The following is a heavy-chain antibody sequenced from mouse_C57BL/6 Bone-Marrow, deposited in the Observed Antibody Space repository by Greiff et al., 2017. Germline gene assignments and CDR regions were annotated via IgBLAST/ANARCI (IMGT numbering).Heavy chain of an antibody. CDR3: ARERGLWYYAMDY. V-gene: IGHV5-4*01. CDR2: ISDGGSYT. Sequence: EVKVEESGGGLVKPGGSLKLSCAASGFTFSSYAMSWVRQTPEKRLEWVATISDGGSYTYYPDNVKGRFTISRDNAKNNLYLQMSHLKSEDTAMYYCARERGLWYYAMDYWGQGTSVTVSS. D-gene: IGHD1-1*02. CDR1: GFTFSSYA. J-gene: IGHJ4*01.